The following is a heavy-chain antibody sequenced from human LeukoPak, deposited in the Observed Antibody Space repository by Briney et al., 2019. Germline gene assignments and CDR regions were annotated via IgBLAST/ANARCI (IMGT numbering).Heavy chain of an antibody. CDR2: ISSSSSYI. CDR1: GLTFSSYS. D-gene: IGHD6-19*01. CDR3: ARGWDKQWLVRDYYFDS. V-gene: IGHV3-21*01. J-gene: IGHJ4*02. Sequence: GGSLRLCCAASGLTFSSYSMIWVRQAPVKGLEWASSISSSSSYIYYAASVKGRFTISRENAKNSLYLQMNSLRAEDTAVYYCARGWDKQWLVRDYYFDSWGQGTLVTVSS.